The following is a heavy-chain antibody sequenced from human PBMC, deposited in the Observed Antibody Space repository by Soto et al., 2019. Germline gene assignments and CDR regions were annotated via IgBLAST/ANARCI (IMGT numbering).Heavy chain of an antibody. CDR3: ARDWVDGDYYYYYGMDV. V-gene: IGHV3-30-3*01. D-gene: IGHD4-17*01. Sequence: LGLSCAASGFTFSSYAMHWVRQAPGKGLEWVAVISYDGSNKYYADSVKGRFTISRDDSKNTLYLQMNSLRDEDTAVYYCARDWVDGDYYYYYGMDVWGQGTTVSVS. CDR1: GFTFSSYA. CDR2: ISYDGSNK. J-gene: IGHJ6*02.